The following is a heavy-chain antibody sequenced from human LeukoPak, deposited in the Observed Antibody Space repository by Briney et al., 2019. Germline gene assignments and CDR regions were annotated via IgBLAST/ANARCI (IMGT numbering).Heavy chain of an antibody. Sequence: GGSLRLSCAASGFTFSNYAMSWVRQVPGKGLEWVSAISGSGDTTYYADSVKGRFTISRDNSMNTLYLQMNSLRAEDTAVYYCAKDMYIYKYTYVWGSYRPGDYRGQGTLVTVSS. D-gene: IGHD3-16*02. CDR2: ISGSGDTT. CDR3: AKDMYIYKYTYVWGSYRPGDY. V-gene: IGHV3-23*01. CDR1: GFTFSNYA. J-gene: IGHJ4*02.